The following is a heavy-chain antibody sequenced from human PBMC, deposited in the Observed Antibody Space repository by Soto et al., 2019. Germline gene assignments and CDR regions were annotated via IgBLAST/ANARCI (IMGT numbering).Heavy chain of an antibody. J-gene: IGHJ6*04. CDR1: GGSISSGGYS. CDR3: ARDYYGMEG. V-gene: IGHV4-30-2*06. Sequence: SETRSLTCTVSGGSISSGGYSWTWIRQSPGKGLEWIGYTYQSVRAYYNPSLKSRVTISVDRSKNQFSLNLTSVTAADTAVYYCARDYYGMEGLGKETTVSISS. CDR2: TYQSVRA.